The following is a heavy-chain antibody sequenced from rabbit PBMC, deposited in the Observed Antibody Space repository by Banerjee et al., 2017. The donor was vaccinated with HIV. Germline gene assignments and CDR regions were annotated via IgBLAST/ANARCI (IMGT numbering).Heavy chain of an antibody. V-gene: IGHV1S47*01. D-gene: IGHD8-1*01. CDR2: ISYDGST. Sequence: QEQLVESGGGLVQPGGSLKLSCKASGFDFSTYGVTWFRQAPGKGLEWIGYISYDGSTYYASWVNGRFTISSDNAQNTVDLQLNSLTAADTATYFCVRPLDAGSSYYHLWGPGTLVTVS. J-gene: IGHJ4*01. CDR3: VRPLDAGSSYYHL. CDR1: GFDFSTYG.